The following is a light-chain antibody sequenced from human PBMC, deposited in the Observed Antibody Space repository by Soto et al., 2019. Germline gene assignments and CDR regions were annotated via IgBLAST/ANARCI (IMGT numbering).Light chain of an antibody. CDR1: QSITSNY. Sequence: EIAMTQSPATLSVSPGERATLSCRASQSITSNYLAWYQQKPGQAPGLLLYDTSTRASGVPDRFSGSGSGTDFSLTISRLEAEDFAVYYCQQYGRSPRTFGQGTKVDIK. CDR2: DTS. CDR3: QQYGRSPRT. V-gene: IGKV3-20*01. J-gene: IGKJ1*01.